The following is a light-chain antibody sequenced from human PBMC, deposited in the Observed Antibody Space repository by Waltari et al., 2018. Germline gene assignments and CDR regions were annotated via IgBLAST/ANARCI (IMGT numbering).Light chain of an antibody. CDR2: WAS. V-gene: IGKV4-1*01. Sequence: DIVMTQSPASLPVSLGERATINCQSSQSVLYTTNNMNYLAWYQQKPGQPPKLLIYWASTREAGVPDRFSGSGSGTNFTLTIGSLQAEDVAVYYCQQYHSPPQTFGGGTKVEIK. J-gene: IGKJ4*01. CDR1: QSVLYTTNNMNY. CDR3: QQYHSPPQT.